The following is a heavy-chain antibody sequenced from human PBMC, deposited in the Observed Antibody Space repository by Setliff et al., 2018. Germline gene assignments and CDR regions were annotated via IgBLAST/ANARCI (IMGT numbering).Heavy chain of an antibody. CDR2: IITNTGKT. CDR3: ARFGGSCSSSSCYASDL. J-gene: IGHJ3*01. D-gene: IGHD2-2*01. V-gene: IGHV1-18*01. Sequence: ASEKVSCKASGYTFSTYGLHWVRQAPGQGPEWMGMIITNTGKTSYAQKFQGRVTMTTDTSTGTGYMELRSLRSDDTAVYFCARFGGSCSSSSCYASDLWGQGTMVTVS. CDR1: GYTFSTYG.